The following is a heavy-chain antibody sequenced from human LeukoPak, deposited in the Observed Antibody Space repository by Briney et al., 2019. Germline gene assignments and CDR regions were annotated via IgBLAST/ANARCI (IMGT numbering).Heavy chain of an antibody. J-gene: IGHJ4*02. D-gene: IGHD2-2*01. V-gene: IGHV3-23*01. Sequence: PGGSLRLSCAASVFTFSSYAMSWVRQAPGKGLEWVSAISGSGGSTYYADSVKGRFTISRDNSKNTLYLQMNSLRAEDTAVYYCAKDGVLRGYCSSTSCFFDYWGQGTLVTVSS. CDR1: VFTFSSYA. CDR2: ISGSGGST. CDR3: AKDGVLRGYCSSTSCFFDY.